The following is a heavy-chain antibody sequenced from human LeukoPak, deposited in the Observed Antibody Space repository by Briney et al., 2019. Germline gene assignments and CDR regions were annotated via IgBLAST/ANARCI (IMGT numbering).Heavy chain of an antibody. J-gene: IGHJ3*02. CDR1: GFTFTTYA. V-gene: IGHV3-23*01. CDR2: TSGSGVST. Sequence: PGGSLRLSCAASGFTFTTYAMSWVRQAPGKGLEWVSATSGSGVSTYYADSVKGRFTISRDNSKNTLYLQINSLRADDTALCYCAKDLGFGGPHDAFDIWGQGTMVTVSS. D-gene: IGHD3-10*01. CDR3: AKDLGFGGPHDAFDI.